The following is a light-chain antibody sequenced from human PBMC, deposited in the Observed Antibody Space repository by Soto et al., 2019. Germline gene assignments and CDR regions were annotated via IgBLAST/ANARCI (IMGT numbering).Light chain of an antibody. CDR1: LSVIYSANNKTC. J-gene: IGKJ4*01. V-gene: IGKV3-15*01. CDR3: QQYDNWPSLT. CDR2: GAS. Sequence: DMVITPSPNSLAVYPRERATLNCKSRLSVIYSANNKTCLAWYQQKPGQAPRLLIYGASTRATGIPATFSGSGSGTEFTLTISSLQSEDFAIYYCQQYDNWPSLTFGGGTKVDI.